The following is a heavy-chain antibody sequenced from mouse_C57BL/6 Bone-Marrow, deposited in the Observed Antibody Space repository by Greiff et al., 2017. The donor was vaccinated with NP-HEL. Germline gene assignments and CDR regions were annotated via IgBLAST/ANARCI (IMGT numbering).Heavy chain of an antibody. J-gene: IGHJ3*01. D-gene: IGHD1-1*01. CDR1: GYAFSSSW. CDR3: ARWGDLLRSGD. CDR2: IYPGDGDT. Sequence: VQLQESGPELVKPGASVKISCKASGYAFSSSWMNWVKQRPGKGLEWIGRIYPGDGDTNYNGKFKGKATLTADKSSSTAYMQLSSLTSEDSAVYVCARWGDLLRSGDWGQGTLVTVSA. V-gene: IGHV1-82*01.